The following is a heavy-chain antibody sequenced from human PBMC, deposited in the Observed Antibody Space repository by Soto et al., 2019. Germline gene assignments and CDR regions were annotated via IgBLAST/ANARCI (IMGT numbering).Heavy chain of an antibody. CDR3: TRPCRYCNGGGPGNWFDP. J-gene: IGHJ5*02. CDR1: GFTFTDYD. V-gene: IGHV3-11*01. Sequence: QVQLVESGGGLVKPGGSLRLACATSGFTFTDYDMSWIRQAPGKGLEWVSYISYSGTTISYADSVRGRFAISRDNAEKSLYLHMNSLRAEDTAVYYCTRPCRYCNGGGPGNWFDPWGQGTLVTVSS. D-gene: IGHD2-8*02. CDR2: ISYSGTTI.